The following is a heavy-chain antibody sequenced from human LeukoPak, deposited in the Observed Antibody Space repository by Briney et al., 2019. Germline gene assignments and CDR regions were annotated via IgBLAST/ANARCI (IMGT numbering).Heavy chain of an antibody. CDR1: GGSISSSSYY. CDR2: IYYSGST. V-gene: IGHV4-39*01. J-gene: IGHJ4*02. D-gene: IGHD6-19*01. Sequence: PSETLSLTCTVSGGSISSSSYYWGWIRQPPGKGLEWIGSIYYSGSTYYNPSLKSRVTISVDTSKNQFSLKLSSVTAADTAVYYCARVAQWLPIRVDYWGQGTLVTVSS. CDR3: ARVAQWLPIRVDY.